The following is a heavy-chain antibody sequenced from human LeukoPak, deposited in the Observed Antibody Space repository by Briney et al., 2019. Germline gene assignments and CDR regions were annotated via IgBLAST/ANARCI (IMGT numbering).Heavy chain of an antibody. CDR1: GYTFTSYG. Sequence: ASVKVSCKASGYTFTSYGISWVRQAPGQGREWMGWISAYNGNTNYAQKLQGRVTMTTDTSTSTAYMELRSLRSDDTAVYYCARDLKPGYYDSSGKLNYFDYWGQGTLVTVSS. D-gene: IGHD3-22*01. CDR3: ARDLKPGYYDSSGKLNYFDY. J-gene: IGHJ4*02. V-gene: IGHV1-18*01. CDR2: ISAYNGNT.